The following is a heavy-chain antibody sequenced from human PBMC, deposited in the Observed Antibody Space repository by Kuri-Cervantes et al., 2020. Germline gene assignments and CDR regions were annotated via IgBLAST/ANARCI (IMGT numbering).Heavy chain of an antibody. Sequence: GESLKISCAASGFTFSSYAMHWVRQAPGKGLEWVGRIKSKTDGGTTDYAAPVKGRFTISRDDSKNTLYLQMNSLKTEDTAVYYCTTDIEVVVAATRRRDWGQGTLVTVSS. V-gene: IGHV3-15*01. J-gene: IGHJ4*02. D-gene: IGHD2-15*01. CDR3: TTDIEVVVAATRRRD. CDR2: IKSKTDGGTT. CDR1: GFTFSSYA.